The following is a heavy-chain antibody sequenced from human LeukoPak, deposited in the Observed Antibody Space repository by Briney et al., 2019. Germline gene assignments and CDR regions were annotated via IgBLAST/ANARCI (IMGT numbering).Heavy chain of an antibody. CDR1: GGSISSSSYY. CDR2: IYYSGST. CDR3: ASLSGPLGDNWFDP. V-gene: IGHV4-39*01. J-gene: IGHJ5*02. D-gene: IGHD3-16*01. Sequence: SETLSLTCTVSGGSISSSSYYWGWIRQPPGKGLEWIGSIYYSGSTHYNPSLKSRVTISVDTSKNQFSLKLSSVTAADTAVYYCASLSGPLGDNWFDPWGQGTLVTVSS.